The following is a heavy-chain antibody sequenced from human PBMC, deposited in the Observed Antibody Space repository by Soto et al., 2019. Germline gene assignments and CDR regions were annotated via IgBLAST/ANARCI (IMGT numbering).Heavy chain of an antibody. CDR1: GFTFSNAW. D-gene: IGHD3-22*01. Sequence: LRLSCAASGFTFSNAWMSWVRQAPGKGLEWVGRIKSKTDGGTTDYAAPVKGRFTISRDDSKNTLYLQMNSLKTEDTAVYYCTTVAGLNYYDSSGYYYWGQGTLVTVSS. CDR2: IKSKTDGGTT. J-gene: IGHJ4*02. V-gene: IGHV3-15*01. CDR3: TTVAGLNYYDSSGYYY.